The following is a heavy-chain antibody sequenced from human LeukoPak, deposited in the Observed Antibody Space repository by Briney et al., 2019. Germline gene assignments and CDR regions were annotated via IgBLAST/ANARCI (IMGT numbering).Heavy chain of an antibody. Sequence: PSETLSLTCAVYGGSFSGYCWSWIRQPPGKGLEWIGEINHSGSTNYNPSLKSRVTISVDTSKNQFSLKPSSVTAADTAVYYCARGTVTTYYFDYWGRGTLVTVSS. V-gene: IGHV4-34*01. D-gene: IGHD4-17*01. J-gene: IGHJ4*02. CDR1: GGSFSGYC. CDR3: ARGTVTTYYFDY. CDR2: INHSGST.